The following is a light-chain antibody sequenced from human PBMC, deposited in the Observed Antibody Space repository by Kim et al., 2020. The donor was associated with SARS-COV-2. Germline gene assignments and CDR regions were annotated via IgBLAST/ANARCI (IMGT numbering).Light chain of an antibody. Sequence: SPGERATLSCRASQSVSNNLAWYQQKPGQAPRRLIYGASTRATGIPARFSGSGSGTEFTLTISSLQSEDFAVYYCQQYNNWPPLTFGGGTKVEIK. V-gene: IGKV3-15*01. J-gene: IGKJ4*01. CDR1: QSVSNN. CDR3: QQYNNWPPLT. CDR2: GAS.